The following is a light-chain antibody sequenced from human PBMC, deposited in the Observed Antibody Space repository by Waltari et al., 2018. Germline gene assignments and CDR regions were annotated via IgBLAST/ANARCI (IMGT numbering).Light chain of an antibody. J-gene: IGLJ1*01. CDR3: CSYAGSYTFI. V-gene: IGLV2-11*01. CDR1: SSDIGGYNY. Sequence: QAALTQPRSVSGSPGQSVTISCTGTSSDIGGYNYVSWYQQHPGTAPKLMIYEVSKRPSGVSDRFSGSKSGNTASLTISGLQAEDEADYYCCSYAGSYTFIFGDGTRLTVL. CDR2: EVS.